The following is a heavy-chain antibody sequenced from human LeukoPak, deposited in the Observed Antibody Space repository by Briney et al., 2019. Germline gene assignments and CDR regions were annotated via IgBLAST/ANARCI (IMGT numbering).Heavy chain of an antibody. Sequence: GGSLRLSCAASGFTFSSYWMSWVRQAPGKGLEWVANIKQDGSEKYYVDSVKGRFTISRDNAKNSLYLQMNSLRAEDTAVYYCARDHRFYDFWSGYNNYGMDVWGQGTTVTVSS. J-gene: IGHJ6*02. CDR2: IKQDGSEK. D-gene: IGHD3-3*01. V-gene: IGHV3-7*01. CDR1: GFTFSSYW. CDR3: ARDHRFYDFWSGYNNYGMDV.